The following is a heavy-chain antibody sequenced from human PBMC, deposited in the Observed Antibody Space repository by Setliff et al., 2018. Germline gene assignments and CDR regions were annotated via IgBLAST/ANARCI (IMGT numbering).Heavy chain of an antibody. J-gene: IGHJ4*02. Sequence: PSETLSLTCTVSGASISSGTYYWAWIRQPPGKGLEWIGRIHYRGTTYSNASLASQLTISDDTAKNQFSLKLTSVTAADTAVYYCARTATYRYFGYWGQGTLVTVSS. V-gene: IGHV4-39*01. CDR2: IHYRGTT. CDR3: ARTATYRYFGY. CDR1: GASISSGTYY. D-gene: IGHD1-26*01.